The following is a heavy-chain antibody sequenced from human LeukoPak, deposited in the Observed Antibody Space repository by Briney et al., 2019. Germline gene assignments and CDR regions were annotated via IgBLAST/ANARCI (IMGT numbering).Heavy chain of an antibody. Sequence: SQTLSLTFAISGDSVSSNTAGWNWLRQSPSRGLEWLGRTSYRSSKWFNDYAVSVKNRIIITSDTSKNQFSLHLTSVTPEDTAVYYCAREEFPGVAASLYDCWGQGSLVTVSS. CDR1: GDSVSSNTAG. J-gene: IGHJ4*02. V-gene: IGHV6-1*01. CDR3: AREEFPGVAASLYDC. CDR2: TSYRSSKWFN. D-gene: IGHD6-13*01.